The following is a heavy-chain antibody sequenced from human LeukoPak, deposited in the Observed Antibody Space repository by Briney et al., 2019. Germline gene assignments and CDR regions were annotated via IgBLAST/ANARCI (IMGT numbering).Heavy chain of an antibody. V-gene: IGHV3-33*01. J-gene: IGHJ4*02. CDR1: GFTFSSYG. CDR3: ARDSVRYYYGSGSYYNIDY. D-gene: IGHD3-10*01. CDR2: IWYDGSNK. Sequence: PGGSLRLSCAASGFTFSSYGMHWVRQAPGKGLEWVAVIWYDGSNKYYADSVKGRFTISRDNSKNTLYLQMNSLRAEDTAVYYCARDSVRYYYGSGSYYNIDYWGQGTLVTVSS.